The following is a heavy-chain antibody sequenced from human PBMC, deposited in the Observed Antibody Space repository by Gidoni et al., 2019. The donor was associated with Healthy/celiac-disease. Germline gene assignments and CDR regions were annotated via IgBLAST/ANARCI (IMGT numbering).Heavy chain of an antibody. CDR1: GGSISSYY. CDR2: IYTSGST. CDR3: ARSISSGWHVFFDY. D-gene: IGHD6-19*01. J-gene: IGHJ4*02. V-gene: IGHV4-4*07. Sequence: QVQLQESGPGLVKPSETLSLTCTVSGGSISSYYWSWIRQPAGKGLEWIGRIYTSGSTNYNPSLKSRVTMSVDTSKNKFSLKLSSVTAADTAVYYCARSISSGWHVFFDYWGQGTLVTVSS.